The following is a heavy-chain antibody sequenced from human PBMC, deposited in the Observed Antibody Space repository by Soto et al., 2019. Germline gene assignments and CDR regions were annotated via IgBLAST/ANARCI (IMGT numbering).Heavy chain of an antibody. CDR3: ARIPRWGWFDP. CDR2: INHSGST. Sequence: QVQLQQWGAGLLKPSETLSLTCAVYGGSFSGYYWSWIRQPPGKGLEWIGEINHSGSTNYNPSLKSRVTISVDTSKNQFSLKLSSVTAADPAVYYCARIPRWGWFDPWGQGTLVTVSS. CDR1: GGSFSGYY. J-gene: IGHJ5*02. D-gene: IGHD3-16*01. V-gene: IGHV4-34*01.